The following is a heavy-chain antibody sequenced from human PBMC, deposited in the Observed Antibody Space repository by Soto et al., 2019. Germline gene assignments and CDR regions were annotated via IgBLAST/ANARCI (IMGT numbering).Heavy chain of an antibody. CDR3: AKDQRRGIAVHPYNWFDP. Sequence: GGSLRLSCAASGFTFSSYAMSWVRQAPGKGLEWVSAISGSGGSTYYADSVKGRFTISRDNSKNTLYLQMNSLRAEDTAVYYCAKDQRRGIAVHPYNWFDPWGQGTLVTVSS. CDR2: ISGSGGST. V-gene: IGHV3-23*01. D-gene: IGHD6-19*01. CDR1: GFTFSSYA. J-gene: IGHJ5*02.